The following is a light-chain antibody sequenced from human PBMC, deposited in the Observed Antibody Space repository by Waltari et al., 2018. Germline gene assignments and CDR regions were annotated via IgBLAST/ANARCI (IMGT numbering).Light chain of an antibody. V-gene: IGKV4-1*01. CDR1: RNLLYSPNNKDF. Sequence: DIVMTQSSDSLVVSLGERATINCKSSRNLLYSPNNKDFLAWYQQKPGPPPKLLIYWASSRESEVPDRFTSSGSGTDFSLTISSLQAEDVAVYYCQQDYDTPYTFGQGTKLEIK. CDR3: QQDYDTPYT. CDR2: WAS. J-gene: IGKJ2*01.